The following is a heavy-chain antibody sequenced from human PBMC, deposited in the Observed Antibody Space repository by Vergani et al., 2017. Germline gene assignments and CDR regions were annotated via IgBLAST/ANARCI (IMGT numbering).Heavy chain of an antibody. CDR2: ISYDGSNK. CDR1: GFTFSSYA. V-gene: IGHV3-30-3*01. Sequence: QMQVKESGGGVVQPGRSLRLSCAASGFTFSSYAMHWVRQAPGKGLEWVAVISYDGSNKYYADSVKGRFTISRDNSKNTLYLQMNSLRAEDTAVYYCARNHVAAAGTNYYMDFWGKGTTVTVSS. D-gene: IGHD6-13*01. J-gene: IGHJ6*03. CDR3: ARNHVAAAGTNYYMDF.